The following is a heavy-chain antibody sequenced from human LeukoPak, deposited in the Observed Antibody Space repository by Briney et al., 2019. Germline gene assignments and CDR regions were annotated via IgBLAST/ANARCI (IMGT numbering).Heavy chain of an antibody. CDR1: GGSISSGDYY. CDR3: ARVITMVRGVIITGGWFDP. Sequence: PSQTLSLTCTVSGGSISSGDYYWSWIRQPPGKGLEWIGYIYYSGSTYYNPSLKSRVTISVDTSKNQFSLKLSSVTAADTAVYYCARVITMVRGVIITGGWFDPWGQGTLVTVSS. CDR2: IYYSGST. D-gene: IGHD3-10*01. V-gene: IGHV4-30-4*01. J-gene: IGHJ5*02.